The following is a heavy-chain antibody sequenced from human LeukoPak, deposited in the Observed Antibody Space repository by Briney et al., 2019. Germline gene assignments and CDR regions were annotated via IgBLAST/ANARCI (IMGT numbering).Heavy chain of an antibody. CDR3: ATPGIRDQYDFDS. V-gene: IGHV3-74*01. J-gene: IGHJ4*02. D-gene: IGHD6-13*01. Sequence: GGSLRLSCAASGFTFSSYWMHWIRQGPGKGLVWVSRINTDGSSTSYADFVKGRFTISRDNAKDTLYLQMNSLRTDDTAVYFCATPGIRDQYDFDSWGQGTLVTVSS. CDR2: INTDGSST. CDR1: GFTFSSYW.